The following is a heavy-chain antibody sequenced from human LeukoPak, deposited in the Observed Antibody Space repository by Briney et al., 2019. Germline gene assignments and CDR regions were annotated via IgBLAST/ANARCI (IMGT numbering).Heavy chain of an antibody. CDR3: AGTSMATIKQHFDY. V-gene: IGHV1-18*01. CDR1: GYTFTSYG. CDR2: ISAYNGNT. Sequence: ASVKVSCKASGYTFTSYGVSWVRQAPGQGLEWMGWISAYNGNTNYAQKLQGRVTMTTDTSTSTAYMELRSLRSDDTAVYYCAGTSMATIKQHFDYWGQGTLVTVSS. J-gene: IGHJ4*02. D-gene: IGHD5-24*01.